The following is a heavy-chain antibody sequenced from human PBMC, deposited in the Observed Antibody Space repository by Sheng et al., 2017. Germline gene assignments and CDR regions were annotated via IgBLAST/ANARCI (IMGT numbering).Heavy chain of an antibody. V-gene: IGHV4-61*02. Sequence: QVQLQESGPGLVKPSQTLSLTCTVSGASISSGSFYWSWIRQPAGKGPEWIGRIYASGSANYNPSLVGRVTMSVDTSKNLFSLKLTSVTAADTAMYFCARDARAGFRDSFDIWGRGXMVTGLF. J-gene: IGHJ3*02. CDR3: ARDARAGFRDSFDI. CDR1: GASISSGSFY. CDR2: IYASGSA. D-gene: IGHD6-25*01.